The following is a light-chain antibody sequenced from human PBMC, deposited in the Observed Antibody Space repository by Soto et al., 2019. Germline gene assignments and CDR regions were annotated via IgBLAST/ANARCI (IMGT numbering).Light chain of an antibody. CDR1: QSVSSTF. CDR3: QQYGNSRYT. Sequence: EIVLTQSPGTLSLSPREGATLSCRASQSVSSTFLAWYQQKPGQAPRLLVNGASFRAPGITERFSGSGSGTDCPLTISRLEPEDFAVYYCQQYGNSRYTFGQRTKLEI. CDR2: GAS. V-gene: IGKV3-20*01. J-gene: IGKJ2*01.